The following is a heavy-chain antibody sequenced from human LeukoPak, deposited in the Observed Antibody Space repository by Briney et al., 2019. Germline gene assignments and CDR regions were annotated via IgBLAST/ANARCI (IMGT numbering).Heavy chain of an antibody. Sequence: GGSLRLSCAASGLTFNNYWMHWVRQAPGKGLVWVSRINTDGSSTNYADSVKGRFTISRDNAKNSLYLQMNSLRAEDTAVYYCARERLCSGGSCYSGYYYGMDVWGQGTTVTVSS. CDR2: INTDGSST. CDR3: ARERLCSGGSCYSGYYYGMDV. CDR1: GLTFNNYW. J-gene: IGHJ6*02. V-gene: IGHV3-74*01. D-gene: IGHD2-15*01.